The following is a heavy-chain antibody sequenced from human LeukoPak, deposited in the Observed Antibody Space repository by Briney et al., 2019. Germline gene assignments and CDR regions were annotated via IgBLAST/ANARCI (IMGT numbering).Heavy chain of an antibody. Sequence: GGSLRLSCAASGFTFSSYSMNWVRQAPGKGLEWVSSISSSSSYIHYADSVKGRFTISRDNAKNSLYLQMNSLRAEDTAVYYCARDLRWATSYFDYWGQGTLVTVSS. D-gene: IGHD5-24*01. V-gene: IGHV3-21*01. CDR3: ARDLRWATSYFDY. J-gene: IGHJ4*02. CDR2: ISSSSSYI. CDR1: GFTFSSYS.